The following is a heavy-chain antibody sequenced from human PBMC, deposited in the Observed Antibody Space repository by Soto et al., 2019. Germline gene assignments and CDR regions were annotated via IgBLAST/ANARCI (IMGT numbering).Heavy chain of an antibody. D-gene: IGHD6-6*01. V-gene: IGHV4-39*07. CDR1: GGSTNSRNDY. CDR3: ARGLLQLGFDY. J-gene: IGHJ4*02. Sequence: SETLSLTCTVSGGSTNSRNDYWGWIRQPPGRGLEWIGSVYYSGSTYYNPSLKSRVTISVDTSKNQFSLKLSSVTAADTAVYYCARGLLQLGFDYWGQGTLVTVSS. CDR2: VYYSGST.